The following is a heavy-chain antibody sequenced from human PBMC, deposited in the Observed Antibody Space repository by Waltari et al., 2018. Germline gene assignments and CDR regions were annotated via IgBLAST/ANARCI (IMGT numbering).Heavy chain of an antibody. J-gene: IGHJ4*02. Sequence: QVQLVQSGSELKKPGASVKVSCKASGYTFTSYAMNWVRQAPGQGLEWMGRINPNSGGTNYAQKFQGRVTMTRDTSISTAYMELSRLRSDDTAVYYCARWGDGYCSGGSCLAFDYWGQGTLVTVSS. CDR2: INPNSGGT. CDR3: ARWGDGYCSGGSCLAFDY. CDR1: GYTFTSYA. V-gene: IGHV1-2*06. D-gene: IGHD2-15*01.